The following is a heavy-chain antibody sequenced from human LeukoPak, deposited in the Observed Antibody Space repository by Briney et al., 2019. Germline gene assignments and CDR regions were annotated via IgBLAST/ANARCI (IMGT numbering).Heavy chain of an antibody. CDR3: PLIDYYNYALVY. D-gene: IGHD3-10*01. Sequence: WETLSLTCSVSGGSINRYYWSWIRQPPGKGREWNGYISYSSSTNHSRSPKSRVSTSIHTSKNQFSLTPPSVTAADTAVRPCPLIDYYNYALVYWGQGTLVTVSS. V-gene: IGHV4-59*01. CDR1: GGSINRYY. J-gene: IGHJ4*02. CDR2: ISYSSST.